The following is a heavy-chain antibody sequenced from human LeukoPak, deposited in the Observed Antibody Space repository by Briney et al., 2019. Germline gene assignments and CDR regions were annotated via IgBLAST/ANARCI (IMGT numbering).Heavy chain of an antibody. CDR3: ARLFRAAIAS. CDR2: FYYSEST. V-gene: IGHV4-39*01. D-gene: IGHD2-15*01. J-gene: IGHJ4*02. Sequence: PSETLSLTCTVVSGGSISSSSYYWGWIRQPPGKGLEWIGSFYYSESTYYNPSLKSRVTISTDTSKNQFSLKLSSETAADAAVYYCARLFRAAIASGGQGILVTVSS. CDR1: GGSISSSSYY.